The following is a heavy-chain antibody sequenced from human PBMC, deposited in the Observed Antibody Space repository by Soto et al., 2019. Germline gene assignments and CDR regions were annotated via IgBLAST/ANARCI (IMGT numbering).Heavy chain of an antibody. CDR3: AKSPTYDFWSGYTPGYFDY. V-gene: IGHV3-23*01. J-gene: IGHJ4*02. D-gene: IGHD3-3*01. CDR1: GFTFSSYA. CDR2: ISGSGGST. Sequence: EVQLLGSGGGLVQPGGSLRLSCAASGFTFSSYAMSWVRQAPGKGLEWVSAISGSGGSTYYADSVKGRFTISRDNSKNTLYLQMNSLRAEDTAVYYCAKSPTYDFWSGYTPGYFDYWGQGTLVTVSS.